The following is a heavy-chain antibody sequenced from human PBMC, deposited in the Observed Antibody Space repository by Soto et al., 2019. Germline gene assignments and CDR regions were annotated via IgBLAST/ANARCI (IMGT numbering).Heavy chain of an antibody. J-gene: IGHJ4*02. CDR3: TREVAIYSGSYSDY. D-gene: IGHD1-26*01. V-gene: IGHV3-49*04. Sequence: EVQLVESGGGLVQPGRSLRLSCTASGFTFGDYAMSWVRQAPGKGLEWVGFIRSKAYGGTTEYAASVKGRFTISRDDSKSIAYLQMNSLKTEDTAVYYCTREVAIYSGSYSDYWGQGTLVTVSS. CDR2: IRSKAYGGTT. CDR1: GFTFGDYA.